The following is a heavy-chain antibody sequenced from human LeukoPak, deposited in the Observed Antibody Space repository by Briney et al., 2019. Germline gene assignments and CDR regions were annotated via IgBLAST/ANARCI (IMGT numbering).Heavy chain of an antibody. CDR3: ARHEERWLQLGSYFQH. CDR1: GGSISSSSYC. D-gene: IGHD5-24*01. J-gene: IGHJ1*01. CDR2: IYYSGNS. V-gene: IGHV4-39*01. Sequence: SETLSLTCTVSGGSISSSSYCWGWMRQPPGQGLEWIVSIYYSGNSYDNPSLKSRVTISVDTSKNQFSLKLSSMTAADTAVYYCARHEERWLQLGSYFQHWGQGTLVTVSS.